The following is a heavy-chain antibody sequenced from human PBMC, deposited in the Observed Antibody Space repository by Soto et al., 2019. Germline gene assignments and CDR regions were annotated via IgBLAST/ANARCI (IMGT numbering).Heavy chain of an antibody. CDR1: GVSISPYY. CDR2: IYYSGST. D-gene: IGHD2-15*01. J-gene: IGHJ2*01. Sequence: QGQLQESGPGLVKPSETLSLTCTVSGVSISPYYWSWIRQPPGKGLEWIGYIYYSGSTNYNPSLKSRVTFALDTSKNQFSRRLSSVTAADTAVYYCARRMVVSNYWYFDPWGRGTLVTVSS. CDR3: ARRMVVSNYWYFDP. V-gene: IGHV4-59*08.